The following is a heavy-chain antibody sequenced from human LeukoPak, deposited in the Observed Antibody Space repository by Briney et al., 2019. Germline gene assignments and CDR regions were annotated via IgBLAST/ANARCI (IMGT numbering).Heavy chain of an antibody. CDR2: ISAYNGNT. J-gene: IGHJ4*02. D-gene: IGHD3-22*01. V-gene: IGHV1-18*01. CDR3: ARSSIVVVITPFDY. CDR1: GYTFTSYG. Sequence: GASVKVSCKASGYTFTSYGISWVRQAPGQGLEWMGWISAYNGNTNYAQKLQGRVTMTTDTSASTAYMELSSLRSEDTAVYYCARSSIVVVITPFDYWGQGTLVTVSS.